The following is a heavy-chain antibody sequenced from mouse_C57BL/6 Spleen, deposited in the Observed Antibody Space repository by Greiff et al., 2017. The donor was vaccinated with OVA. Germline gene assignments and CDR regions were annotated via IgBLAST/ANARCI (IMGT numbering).Heavy chain of an antibody. Sequence: VQLKESVAELVRTGASVKLSCTASGFTIKNTYMHWVKQRPEQGLEWIGRIDPANGNTKYAPKFQGKATITADTSSNTAYLQLSSLTSEDTAIYYCARGNPYYAMDDWGKGTSVTVSS. CDR2: IDPANGNT. D-gene: IGHD2-1*01. J-gene: IGHJ4*01. CDR1: GFTIKNTY. CDR3: ARGNPYYAMDD. V-gene: IGHV14-3*01.